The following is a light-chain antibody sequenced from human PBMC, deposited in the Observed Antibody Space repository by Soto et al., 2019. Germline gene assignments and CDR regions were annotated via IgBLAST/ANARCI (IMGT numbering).Light chain of an antibody. CDR3: QQYMSSVT. CDR2: GVS. Sequence: EIVLTQSTGSLSMSPGERVTLSCRASQSVDSTFFAWYQKKPGQAPRLLMYGVSKRATGIPDRFSGSGSGTDFTLTITRLEPEDFAVYYCQQYMSSVTFGQGTRVEIK. V-gene: IGKV3-20*01. J-gene: IGKJ1*01. CDR1: QSVDSTF.